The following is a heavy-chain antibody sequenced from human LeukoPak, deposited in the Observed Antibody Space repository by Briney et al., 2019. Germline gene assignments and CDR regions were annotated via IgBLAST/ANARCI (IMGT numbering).Heavy chain of an antibody. V-gene: IGHV3-33*01. CDR2: LWYEGINK. CDR1: GFTFTSYG. Sequence: GGSLRLSCAASGFTFTSYGMHWVRQAPGKGLEWVAVLWYEGINKYYADSVKGRFTISRDNSKNTLYLQMNSLRVEDTAVYYCARGGYDLWSGYRLDYWGQGTLVSVSS. CDR3: ARGGYDLWSGYRLDY. J-gene: IGHJ4*02. D-gene: IGHD3-3*01.